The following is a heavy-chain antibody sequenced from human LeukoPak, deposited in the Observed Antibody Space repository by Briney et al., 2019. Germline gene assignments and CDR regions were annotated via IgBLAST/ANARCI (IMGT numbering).Heavy chain of an antibody. CDR2: IYHSGTT. J-gene: IGHJ3*02. D-gene: IGHD3-22*01. CDR3: ARARNYYDSSDYYYEGDAFDI. V-gene: IGHV4-38-2*02. Sequence: PSETLSLTCSVSNYSISRTYHWGWIRQPPGKGPEWIGTIYHSGTTYYSPSLKSRVTISIHTSKNQFSLKLSSVTAADTAVYYCARARNYYDSSDYYYEGDAFDIWGQGTMVTVSS. CDR1: NYSISRTYH.